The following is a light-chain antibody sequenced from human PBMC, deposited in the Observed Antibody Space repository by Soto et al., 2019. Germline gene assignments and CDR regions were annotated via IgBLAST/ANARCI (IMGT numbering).Light chain of an antibody. CDR3: SSYAGSNNLV. V-gene: IGLV2-8*01. J-gene: IGLJ2*01. CDR2: EVT. Sequence: QSVLTQPPSASGSPGQSVTISCTGTSSDVGGYHYVSWYQQHPGKAPKLIIHEVTKRPSGVPDRFSGSKSGNTASLTVSGLQGEDEADYYCSSYAGSNNLVFGGGTKLTVL. CDR1: SSDVGGYHY.